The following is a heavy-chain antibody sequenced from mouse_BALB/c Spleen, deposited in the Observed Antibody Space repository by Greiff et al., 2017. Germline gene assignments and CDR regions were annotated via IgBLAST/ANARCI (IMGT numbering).Heavy chain of an antibody. CDR2: IYAGTGGT. Sequence: QVQLKESGAELVKPGASVKLSCKTSGFTFSSSYISWLKQKPGQSLEWIAWIYAGTGGTSYNQKFTGKAQLTVDTSSSTAYMQFSSLTTEDSAIYYCARLGSYGNYGYAMDYWGQGTSVTVSS. J-gene: IGHJ4*01. CDR3: ARLGSYGNYGYAMDY. CDR1: GFTFSSSY. D-gene: IGHD2-1*01. V-gene: IGHV1-66*01.